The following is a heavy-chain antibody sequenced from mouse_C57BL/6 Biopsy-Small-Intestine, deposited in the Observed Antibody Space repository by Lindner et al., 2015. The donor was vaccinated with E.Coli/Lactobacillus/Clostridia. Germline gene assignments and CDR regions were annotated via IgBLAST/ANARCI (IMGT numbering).Heavy chain of an antibody. CDR3: ARAYGGKSDGRRGFGAFDV. CDR2: ISAYNGDT. Sequence: SVKVSCKASGYTFTAYYMYWVRQARGRGLEWMGWISAYNGDTNYAQKVQGRVSLTTDTSSNTAYMELTSLTFDDTAVYYCARAYGGKSDGRRGFGAFDVWGRGTTVTVSS. D-gene: IGHD1-1*02. J-gene: IGHJ1*01. V-gene: IGHV1-84*02. CDR1: GYTFTAYY.